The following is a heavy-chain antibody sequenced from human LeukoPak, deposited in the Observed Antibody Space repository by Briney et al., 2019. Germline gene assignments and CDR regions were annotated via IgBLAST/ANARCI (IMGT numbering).Heavy chain of an antibody. J-gene: IGHJ4*02. Sequence: SETLSLTCTVSGYSISSGYYWGWIRQPPGKGLEWIGSIYHSGSTYYNPSLKSQVTISVDTSKNQFSLKLSSVTAADTAVYYCARDMLDFWSGYYTGGGYYFDYWGQGTLVTVSS. CDR1: GYSISSGYY. V-gene: IGHV4-38-2*02. CDR2: IYHSGST. CDR3: ARDMLDFWSGYYTGGGYYFDY. D-gene: IGHD3-3*01.